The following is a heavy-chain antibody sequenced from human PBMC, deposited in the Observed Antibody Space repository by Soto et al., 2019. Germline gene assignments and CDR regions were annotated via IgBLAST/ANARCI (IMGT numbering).Heavy chain of an antibody. V-gene: IGHV3-23*01. CDR2: ISGSGDNT. D-gene: IGHD2-2*01. Sequence: GGSLRLSCAASGFTFSSYAMSWVRQAPGKGLEWVSAISGSGDNTYYADSVKGRFTVSRDNSKNTLYLQMNSLRDDDTAVYSCAKRDLNANDAFDFWGQGTMVTVSS. CDR1: GFTFSSYA. CDR3: AKRDLNANDAFDF. J-gene: IGHJ3*01.